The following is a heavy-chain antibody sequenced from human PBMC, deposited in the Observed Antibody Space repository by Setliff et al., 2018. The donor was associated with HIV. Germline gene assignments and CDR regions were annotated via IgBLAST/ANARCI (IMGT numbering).Heavy chain of an antibody. CDR3: ARGFLRSRRRWFDP. D-gene: IGHD4-17*01. Sequence: SETLSLTCSISGGSISSYYWSWIRQPPGKGLEWIGYIFYSGSTNYNPSLKSRVTISVDASKNQFSLRLSSVTAADTAVYYCARGFLRSRRRWFDPWGQGTLVTVSS. CDR2: IFYSGST. V-gene: IGHV4-59*01. J-gene: IGHJ5*02. CDR1: GGSISSYY.